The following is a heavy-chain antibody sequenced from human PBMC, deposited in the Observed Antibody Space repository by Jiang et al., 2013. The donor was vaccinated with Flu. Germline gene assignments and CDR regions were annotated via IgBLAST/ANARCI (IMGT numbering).Heavy chain of an antibody. J-gene: IGHJ4*02. V-gene: IGHV3-23*01. CDR3: AKGDAQWPHFGKVDY. CDR1: GFTFSSYA. Sequence: SGGGLVQPGGSLRLSCAASGFTFSSYAMSWVRQAPGKGLEWVSAISGSGGSTYYADSVKGRFTISRDNSKNTLYLQMNSLRAEDTAVYYCAKGDAQWPHFGKVDYWAREPWSPSPQ. D-gene: IGHD3-3*02. CDR2: ISGSGGST.